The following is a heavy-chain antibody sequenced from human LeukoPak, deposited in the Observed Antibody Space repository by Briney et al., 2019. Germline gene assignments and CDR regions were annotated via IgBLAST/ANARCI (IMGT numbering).Heavy chain of an antibody. CDR3: TKRAAGNTGDX. CDR1: GFTFSSYT. D-gene: IGHD2/OR15-2a*01. Sequence: GGSLRLSCAASGFTFSSYTMNWVRQAPGKGLEWVSSISGSGGTTYYADSVKGRFAISRDNSENTLYLQMNSLRAEDTAVYYCTKRAAGNTGDXXXQXTXXXVSS. V-gene: IGHV3-23*01. CDR2: ISGSGGTT. J-gene: IGHJ4*02.